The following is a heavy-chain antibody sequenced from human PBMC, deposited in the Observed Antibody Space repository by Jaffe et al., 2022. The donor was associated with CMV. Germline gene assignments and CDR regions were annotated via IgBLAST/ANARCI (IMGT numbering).Heavy chain of an antibody. J-gene: IGHJ3*01. Sequence: QVQLQESGPGLVKPSQTLSLICSVSGGSIRSGGYYWSWIRQHPGKGLEWIGFIYYSGSTYYNPSLKSRVTISIDTSKNQFSLKLNSVTAADTAVYYCARGAKYSGSGVRYAFDVWGQGTLVTVSS. CDR1: GGSIRSGGYY. D-gene: IGHD3-10*01. CDR3: ARGAKYSGSGVRYAFDV. V-gene: IGHV4-31*03. CDR2: IYYSGST.